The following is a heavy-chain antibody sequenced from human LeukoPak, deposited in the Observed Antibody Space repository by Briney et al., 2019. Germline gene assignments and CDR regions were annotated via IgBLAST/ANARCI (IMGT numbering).Heavy chain of an antibody. CDR3: ARGGLNLDAFDI. J-gene: IGHJ3*02. CDR2: IGSRGAYT. D-gene: IGHD1-14*01. CDR1: GFTFSSYS. Sequence: GGSLRLSCAASGFTFSSYSMNWVRQAPGKGLEWVSSIGSRGAYTYYADSVKGRFTISRDNTKNSLYLQMNSLRAGDTAVYYCARGGLNLDAFDIWGQGTMVTVSS. V-gene: IGHV3-21*01.